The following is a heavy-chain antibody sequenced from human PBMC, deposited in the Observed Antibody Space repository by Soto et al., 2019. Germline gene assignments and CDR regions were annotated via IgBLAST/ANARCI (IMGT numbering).Heavy chain of an antibody. CDR2: IYHTGST. Sequence: SETLSLTCAVSGASITSTYWWNWLRQTPGKGLEWIGEIYHTGSTNYNPSLESRATISVDTSKNQFSLRLTSVTAADTAGYYCASTYYDFWSGYIFWGQGSLVTVSS. CDR1: GASITSTYW. CDR3: ASTYYDFWSGYIF. J-gene: IGHJ4*02. V-gene: IGHV4-4*02. D-gene: IGHD3-3*01.